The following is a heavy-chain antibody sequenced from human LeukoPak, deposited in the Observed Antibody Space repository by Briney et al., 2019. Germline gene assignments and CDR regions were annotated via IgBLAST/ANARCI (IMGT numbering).Heavy chain of an antibody. D-gene: IGHD6-19*01. CDR3: ARQSNSGWYLIDY. CDR1: GGSISYYY. CDR2: IYYGGST. Sequence: PETQSLTCTVSGGSISYYYWTWIRQPPGKGLEWIGYIYYGGSTSYNPSLKSRVTISVDTSKNQFSLRLTSVTAADTAVYYCARQSNSGWYLIDYWGQGTLVTVSS. J-gene: IGHJ4*02. V-gene: IGHV4-59*08.